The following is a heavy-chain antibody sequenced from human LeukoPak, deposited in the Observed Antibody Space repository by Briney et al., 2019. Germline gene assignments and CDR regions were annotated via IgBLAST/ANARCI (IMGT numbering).Heavy chain of an antibody. D-gene: IGHD6-19*01. CDR2: IYYSGST. CDR1: GGSISSYY. Sequence: PSETLSLTCTVSGGSISSYYWSWIRQPPGKGLEWIGYIYYSGSTNYNPSLKSRVTISVDTSKSQFSLKLSSVTAADTAVYYCARDAVADAFDIWGQGTMVTVSS. CDR3: ARDAVADAFDI. J-gene: IGHJ3*02. V-gene: IGHV4-59*01.